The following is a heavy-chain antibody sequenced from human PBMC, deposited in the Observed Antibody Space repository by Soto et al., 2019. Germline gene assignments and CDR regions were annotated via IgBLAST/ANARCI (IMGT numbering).Heavy chain of an antibody. V-gene: IGHV3-30*18. J-gene: IGHJ6*02. D-gene: IGHD6-13*01. CDR2: ISYDGSNK. CDR3: AKDRYPGGYSSYHSYGMDV. CDR1: GFTFSSYG. Sequence: QVQLVESGGGVVQPGRSPRLSCAASGFTFSSYGMHWVRQAPGKGLEWVAVISYDGSNKYYADSVKGRFTISRDNSKNTLYLQMNSLRAEDTAVYYCAKDRYPGGYSSYHSYGMDVWGQGTTVTVSS.